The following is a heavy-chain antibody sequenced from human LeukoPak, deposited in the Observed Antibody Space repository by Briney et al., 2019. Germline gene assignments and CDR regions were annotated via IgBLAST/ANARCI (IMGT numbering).Heavy chain of an antibody. V-gene: IGHV4-59*12. CDR1: GGSISSYY. CDR3: ARRAYYDFWSGLYNWFDP. Sequence: SETLSLTCTGSGGSISSYYWSWIRQPPGKGLEWIGYIYYSGSTNYNPSLKSRVTISVDTSKNQFSLKLSSVTAADTAVYYCARRAYYDFWSGLYNWFDPWGQGTLVTVSS. D-gene: IGHD3-3*01. CDR2: IYYSGST. J-gene: IGHJ5*02.